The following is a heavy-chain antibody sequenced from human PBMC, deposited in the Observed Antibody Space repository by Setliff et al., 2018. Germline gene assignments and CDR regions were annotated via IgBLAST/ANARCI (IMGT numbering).Heavy chain of an antibody. CDR3: ARERGGWYSDAFDI. Sequence: PGGSLRLSCAASGFTFSSYTMSWVRQAPGKGLEWVAVISYDGSNKYYADSVKGRFTISRDNAKNSLYLQMNSLRAEDTAVYYCARERGGWYSDAFDIWGQGTMVTVSS. CDR1: GFTFSSYT. D-gene: IGHD6-19*01. J-gene: IGHJ3*02. CDR2: ISYDGSNK. V-gene: IGHV3-30-3*01.